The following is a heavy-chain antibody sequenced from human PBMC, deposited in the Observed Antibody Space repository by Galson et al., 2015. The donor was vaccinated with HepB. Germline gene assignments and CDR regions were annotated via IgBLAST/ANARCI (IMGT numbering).Heavy chain of an antibody. V-gene: IGHV3-30-3*01. CDR3: ARDGAAQYYFDY. CDR1: GFTFSSYA. Sequence: SLRLSCAASGFTFSSYAMHWVRQAPGKGLEWVAVISYDGSNKYYADSVKGRFTISRDNSKNTLYLQMNSLRAEDTAVYYCARDGAAQYYFDYWGQGTLVTVSS. CDR2: ISYDGSNK. D-gene: IGHD3-16*01. J-gene: IGHJ4*02.